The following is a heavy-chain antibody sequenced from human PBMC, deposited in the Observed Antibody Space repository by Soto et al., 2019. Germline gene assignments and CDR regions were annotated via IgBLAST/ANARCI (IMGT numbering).Heavy chain of an antibody. CDR3: SPKGGGDRILDY. D-gene: IGHD3-16*01. V-gene: IGHV2-5*02. CDR1: GFSLSTRGVG. J-gene: IGHJ4*02. CDR2: IYWDDAK. Sequence: QITLKESGPTLVKPTQTLTLTCNFSGFSLSTRGVGVVWIRQPPGKALEWLTLIYWDDAKEYSPSLRSRITSTKDTSKNHVVLTMTGTAPVETATYCCSPKGGGDRILDYWGQGTLVTVSS.